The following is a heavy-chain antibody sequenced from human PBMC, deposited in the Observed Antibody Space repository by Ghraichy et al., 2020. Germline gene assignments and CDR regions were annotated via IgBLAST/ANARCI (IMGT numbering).Heavy chain of an antibody. CDR1: GGSISSSSYY. V-gene: IGHV4-39*01. Sequence: SQTLSLTCTVSGGSISSSSYYWGWIRQPPGKGLEWIGSIYYSGSTYYNPSLKSRVTISVDTSKNQFSLKLSSVTAADTAVYYCTRHVKVQQLVLFKGLAPKYFQHWGQGTLVTVSS. D-gene: IGHD6-13*01. J-gene: IGHJ1*01. CDR3: TRHVKVQQLVLFKGLAPKYFQH. CDR2: IYYSGST.